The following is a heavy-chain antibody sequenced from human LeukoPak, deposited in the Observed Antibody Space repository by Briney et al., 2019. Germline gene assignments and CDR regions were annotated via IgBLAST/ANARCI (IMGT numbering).Heavy chain of an antibody. CDR3: APHYYDSSGYSYFDY. V-gene: IGHV3-23*01. CDR2: ISGSGGST. CDR1: GFTFSSYA. J-gene: IGHJ4*02. Sequence: PGGSLRLSCAASGFTFSSYAMSWVRQAPGKGLEWVSAISGSGGSTYYADSVKGRFTISRDNSKNTLYLQMNSLRAEDTAVYYCAPHYYDSSGYSYFDYWDQGTLVTVSS. D-gene: IGHD3-22*01.